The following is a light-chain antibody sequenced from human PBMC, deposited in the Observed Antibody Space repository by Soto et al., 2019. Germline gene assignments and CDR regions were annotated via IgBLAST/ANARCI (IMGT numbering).Light chain of an antibody. J-gene: IGLJ1*01. Sequence: QSVLTQPPSVSAAPGQKVTISCPGSSFNLGNNYVSWYQQLPGTAPKLLIYDNNKRTSGTPDRVSAPKSGTSATLGITGLQTGDEADYYCGTLDSGLSAYVFGTGTKVTVL. CDR3: GTLDSGLSAYV. CDR1: SFNLGNNY. CDR2: DNN. V-gene: IGLV1-51*01.